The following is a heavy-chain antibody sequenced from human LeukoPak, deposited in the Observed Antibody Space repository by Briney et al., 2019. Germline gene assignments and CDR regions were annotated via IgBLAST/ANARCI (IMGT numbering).Heavy chain of an antibody. CDR1: GYTFTSYD. CDR3: ARDHCSSSSCYPDSDAFDI. V-gene: IGHV1-8*01. D-gene: IGHD2-2*01. CDR2: MNPHSGNT. Sequence: GASVKVSCKASGYTFTSYDINWVRQATGQGLEWMGWMNPHSGNTDYAQKFQGRVTVTRNTSISTAYMELSSLRSEDTAVYYCARDHCSSSSCYPDSDAFDIWGQGTMVTVSS. J-gene: IGHJ3*02.